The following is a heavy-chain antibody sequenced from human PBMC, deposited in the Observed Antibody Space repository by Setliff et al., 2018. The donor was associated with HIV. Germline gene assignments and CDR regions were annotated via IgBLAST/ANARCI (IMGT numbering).Heavy chain of an antibody. CDR1: GYTFTRNQ. CDR3: ARDFTYDYDSSGPG. V-gene: IGHV1-46*01. J-gene: IGHJ4*02. Sequence: ASVKVSCKASGYTFTRNQIHWVRQAPGLGLEWMGIINPSGGSTGYAQKFQGRVTVTRDTSTNTVYMELTSLRSEDTAVYYCARDFTYDYDSSGPGWGQGTLVTVSS. D-gene: IGHD3-22*01. CDR2: INPSGGST.